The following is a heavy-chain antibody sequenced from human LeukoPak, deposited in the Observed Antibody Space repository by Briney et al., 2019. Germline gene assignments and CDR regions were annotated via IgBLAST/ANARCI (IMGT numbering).Heavy chain of an antibody. CDR3: AKGKIVPAADDASDI. Sequence: GGSLRLSCAASGFTFSSYGMSWVRQGPGEGLEWVSGVSSSGGSTYYADSVKGRFTISRDNSKNTLYLQMNSLRAEDTAVYYCAKGKIVPAADDASDIWGQGTMVTVSS. J-gene: IGHJ3*02. V-gene: IGHV3-23*01. CDR1: GFTFSSYG. CDR2: VSSSGGST. D-gene: IGHD2-2*01.